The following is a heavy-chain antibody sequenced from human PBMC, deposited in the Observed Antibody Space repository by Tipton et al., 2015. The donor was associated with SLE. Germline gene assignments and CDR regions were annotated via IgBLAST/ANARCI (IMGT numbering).Heavy chain of an antibody. CDR3: AKVGQGFYLDH. V-gene: IGHV3-43D*04. J-gene: IGHJ4*01. CDR1: GFTFDDYV. CDR2: ISWDGAST. Sequence: SLRLSCAASGFTFDDYVMHWVRQAPGKGLEWVSFISWDGASTYYADSVKGRFTISRDNAKNSLYLQMNSLRVEDTALYFCAKVGQGFYLDHWGHGTLVTVSS. D-gene: IGHD3-16*01.